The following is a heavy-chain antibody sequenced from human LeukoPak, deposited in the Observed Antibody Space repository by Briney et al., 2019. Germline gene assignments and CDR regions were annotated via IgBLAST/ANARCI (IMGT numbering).Heavy chain of an antibody. Sequence: GGSLRLSCGASGFTFGTYWMHWVRQAPGKGLEWVSSISSSSSYIYYADSVKGRFTISRDNAKNSLYLQMNSLRAEDTAVYYCAREGPKSGYSFDYWGQGTLVTVSS. CDR3: AREGPKSGYSFDY. V-gene: IGHV3-21*01. J-gene: IGHJ4*02. CDR2: ISSSSSYI. CDR1: GFTFGTYW. D-gene: IGHD3-3*01.